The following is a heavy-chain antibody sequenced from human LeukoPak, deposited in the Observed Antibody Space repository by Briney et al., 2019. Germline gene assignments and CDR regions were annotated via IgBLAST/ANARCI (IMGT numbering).Heavy chain of an antibody. CDR3: ARVLPYSSGWGVDH. V-gene: IGHV4-59*01. J-gene: IGHJ4*02. CDR1: GGSIRSYY. CDR2: IYYSGST. Sequence: PSETLSLTCTVSGGSIRSYYWSWIRQPPGKGLEWIGYIYYSGSTNYNPSLTSRVPISVDPYSNQFSLNVRSVSAPDTAVYYCARVLPYSSGWGVDHWGQGTLVTVSS. D-gene: IGHD6-19*01.